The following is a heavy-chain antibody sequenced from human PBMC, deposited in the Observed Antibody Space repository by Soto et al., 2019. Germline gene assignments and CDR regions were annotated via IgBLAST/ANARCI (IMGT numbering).Heavy chain of an antibody. CDR3: ARDSGTVGYDDS. D-gene: IGHD3-10*01. J-gene: IGHJ4*02. V-gene: IGHV1-69*08. CDR1: GGTFSTYT. CDR2: IIPLLDVT. Sequence: VQLVQSGAEVKKPGSSVKVSCKASGGTFSTYTINWVRQAPGQGLEWMGRIIPLLDVTNNAQRFQGRVTITADKSTSTVYMELTSLTSQDTAVYYCARDSGTVGYDDSWGQGTRVTVSS.